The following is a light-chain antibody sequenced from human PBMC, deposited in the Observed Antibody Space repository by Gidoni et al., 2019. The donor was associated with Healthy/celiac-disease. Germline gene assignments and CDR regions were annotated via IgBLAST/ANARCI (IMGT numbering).Light chain of an antibody. Sequence: DIVMTQSPDSLAVSLGERATNNCKSSQSVLYSSNNKNYLAWYQQKPGQPPKLLIYWASTRESGVPDRFSGSGSGTDFTLTISSLQAEDVAVYYCQQYYSTPPITFXGXTKVEIK. CDR3: QQYYSTPPIT. J-gene: IGKJ4*01. CDR2: WAS. V-gene: IGKV4-1*01. CDR1: QSVLYSSNNKNY.